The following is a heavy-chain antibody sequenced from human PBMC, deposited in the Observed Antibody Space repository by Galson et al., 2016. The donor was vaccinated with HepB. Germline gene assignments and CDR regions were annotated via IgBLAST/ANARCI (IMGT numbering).Heavy chain of an antibody. CDR1: GSTLTSYA. V-gene: IGHV1-3*01. D-gene: IGHD3/OR15-3a*01. J-gene: IGHJ3*02. CDR3: AREHDIWTSYAFDI. CDR2: INVGNGNT. Sequence: SVKVSCKASGSTLTSYAIKWVRQAPGQRLEWMGWINVGNGNTKYSEKFQGRVTITRDTSASTVYMELSSLRSEDTAVYYCAREHDIWTSYAFDIWGQGTMITVSS.